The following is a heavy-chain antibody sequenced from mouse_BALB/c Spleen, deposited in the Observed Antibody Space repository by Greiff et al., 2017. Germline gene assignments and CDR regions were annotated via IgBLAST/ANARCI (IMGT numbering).Heavy chain of an antibody. CDR2: IRSKSNNYAT. V-gene: IGHV10-1*02. D-gene: IGHD2-1*01. J-gene: IGHJ4*01. Sequence: EVKVVESGGGLVQPKGSLKLSCAASGFTFNTYAMNWVRQAPGKGLEWVARIRSKSNNYATYYADSVKDRFTISRDDSQSMLYLQMNNLKTEDTAMYYCVRHAHGNYDWDYAMDYWGQGTSVTVSS. CDR1: GFTFNTYA. CDR3: VRHAHGNYDWDYAMDY.